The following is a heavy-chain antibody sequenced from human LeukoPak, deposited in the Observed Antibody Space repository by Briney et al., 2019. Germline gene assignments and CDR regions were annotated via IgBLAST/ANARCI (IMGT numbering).Heavy chain of an antibody. CDR2: VYESGST. CDR1: SDSISNYY. V-gene: IGHV4-4*07. J-gene: IGHJ4*02. CDR3: ARGPQLLVDRAAFDY. Sequence: SETLSLTCTVSSDSISNYYWSWVRQPAGEGLEWIGRVYESGSTYYNPSLKSRVTISLDTSKKQFSLTLISVTAADTAVYFCARGPQLLVDRAAFDYWGQGILVTVSS. D-gene: IGHD3-16*01.